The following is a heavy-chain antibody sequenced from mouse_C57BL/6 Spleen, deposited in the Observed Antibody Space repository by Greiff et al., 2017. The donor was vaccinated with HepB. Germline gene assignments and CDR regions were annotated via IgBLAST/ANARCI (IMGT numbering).Heavy chain of an antibody. V-gene: IGHV1-50*01. CDR3: ARGSSGYLYYYAMDY. CDR1: GYTFTSYW. D-gene: IGHD3-2*02. CDR2: IDPSDSYT. Sequence: QVQLKQPGAELVKPGASVKLSCKASGYTFTSYWMQWVKQRPGQGLEWIGEIDPSDSYTNYNQKFKGKATLTVDTSSSTAYMQLSSLTSEDSAVYYCARGSSGYLYYYAMDYWGQGTSVTVSS. J-gene: IGHJ4*01.